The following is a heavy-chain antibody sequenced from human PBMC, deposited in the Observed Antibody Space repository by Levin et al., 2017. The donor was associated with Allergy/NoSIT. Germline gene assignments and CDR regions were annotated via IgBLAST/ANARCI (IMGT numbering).Heavy chain of an antibody. J-gene: IGHJ4*02. CDR2: ISYDGSNK. Sequence: GESLKISCAASGFTFSSYAMHWVRQAPGKGLEWVAVISYDGSNKYYADSVKGRFTISRDNSKNTLYLQMNSLRAEDTAVYYCARGRSSIAAAGVIDYWGQGTLVTVSS. D-gene: IGHD6-13*01. V-gene: IGHV3-30-3*01. CDR3: ARGRSSIAAAGVIDY. CDR1: GFTFSSYA.